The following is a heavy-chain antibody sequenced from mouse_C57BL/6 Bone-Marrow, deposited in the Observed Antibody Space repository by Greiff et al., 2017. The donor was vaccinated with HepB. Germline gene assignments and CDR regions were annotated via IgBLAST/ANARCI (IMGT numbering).Heavy chain of an antibody. V-gene: IGHV1-50*01. CDR2: IDPSDSYT. CDR1: GYTFTSYW. CDR3: ARWGPYYYGSSYWYFDV. J-gene: IGHJ1*03. Sequence: QVQLQQPGAELVKPGASVKLSCKASGYTFTSYWMQWVKQRPGQGLEWIGEIDPSDSYTNYNQKFKGKATLTVDTSSSTAYMQLSSLTSEDSAVYYCARWGPYYYGSSYWYFDVWGTGTTVTVSS. D-gene: IGHD1-1*01.